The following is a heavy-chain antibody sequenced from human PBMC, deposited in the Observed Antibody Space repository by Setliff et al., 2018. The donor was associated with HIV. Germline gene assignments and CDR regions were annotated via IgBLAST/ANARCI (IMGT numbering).Heavy chain of an antibody. D-gene: IGHD3-10*01. J-gene: IGHJ3*02. CDR2: FIAVLDIT. CDR1: GGSSRTYS. V-gene: IGHV1-69*10. Sequence: ASVKVSCKASGGSSRTYSINWVRQAPGQGLEWMGQFIAVLDITSYAQKFQGRLTITADESTSTMYMELSSLRSDDMAVYYCAGPRGDEAFDIWGQGTMVTVSS. CDR3: AGPRGDEAFDI.